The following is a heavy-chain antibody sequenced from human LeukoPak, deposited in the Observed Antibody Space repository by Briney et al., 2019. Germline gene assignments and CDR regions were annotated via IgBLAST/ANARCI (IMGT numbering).Heavy chain of an antibody. CDR1: RHPFSSSG. Sequence: GASVKLSCTASRHPFSSSGISWGRQAPGQRLKWMGWIRAYNGNTNYAQKLQGRVTMTTDTSTSTAYMELRSIGSADTAVYYCARDIYVLASGSYYGYWGQGTLVNVSS. CDR2: IRAYNGNT. V-gene: IGHV1-18*01. CDR3: ARDIYVLASGSYYGY. J-gene: IGHJ4*02. D-gene: IGHD3-10*01.